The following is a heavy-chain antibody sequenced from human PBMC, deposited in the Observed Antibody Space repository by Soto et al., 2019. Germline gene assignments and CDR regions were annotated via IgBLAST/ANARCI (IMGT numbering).Heavy chain of an antibody. CDR3: ARTAKALASATHGYFDL. J-gene: IGHJ2*01. D-gene: IGHD2-15*01. CDR1: GFTFSSYW. CDR2: VNSDGSTT. Sequence: EVQLVESGGGLVQPGGSLRLSCAASGFTFSSYWMHWVRQAPGKGLVWVSRVNSDGSTTTYADSVKGRFTISRDNAKNTLDLHMNSLRAEDTAVYYRARTAKALASATHGYFDLWGRGTLVTVSS. V-gene: IGHV3-74*01.